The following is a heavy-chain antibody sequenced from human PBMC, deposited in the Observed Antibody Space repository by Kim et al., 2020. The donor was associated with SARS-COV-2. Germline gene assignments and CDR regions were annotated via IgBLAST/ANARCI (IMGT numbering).Heavy chain of an antibody. Sequence: DSMKGRFTISRDNSKNTLYLQINSLRAEDTAVYYWARGVYGSGSYYFDSWGQGTLVTVSS. J-gene: IGHJ4*02. CDR3: ARGVYGSGSYYFDS. D-gene: IGHD3-10*01. V-gene: IGHV3-30*07.